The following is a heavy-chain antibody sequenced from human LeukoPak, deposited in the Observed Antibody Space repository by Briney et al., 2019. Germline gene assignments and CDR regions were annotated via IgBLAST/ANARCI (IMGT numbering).Heavy chain of an antibody. Sequence: GGSLRLSCAASGFTFSSYAMSWVRQAPGKGLEWVSAISGSGGSTYYADSVKGRFTISRDNSKNTLYLQMNSLRAEDTAVYYCAKGGRRLGELLYGIGAFDIWGQGTMVTVSS. V-gene: IGHV3-23*01. CDR3: AKGGRRLGELLYGIGAFDI. J-gene: IGHJ3*02. CDR1: GFTFSSYA. CDR2: ISGSGGST. D-gene: IGHD3-10*01.